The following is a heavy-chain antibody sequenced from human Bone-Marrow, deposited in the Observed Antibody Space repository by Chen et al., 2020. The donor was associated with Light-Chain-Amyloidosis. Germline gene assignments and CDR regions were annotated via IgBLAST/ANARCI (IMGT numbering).Heavy chain of an antibody. Sequence: EGQLVESGGGLVQPGGYMRLSCATSGFNFSSFGMSWVRQAPGKGLEWVSTVSLSTVSTYYAGAVKGRFINSRDNSKSTLYLQMNSLRAGDTAVYFCTRKGGYFDFWGQGSLVTVSS. D-gene: IGHD3-10*01. V-gene: IGHV3-23*04. CDR1: GFNFSSFG. J-gene: IGHJ4*02. CDR3: TRKGGYFDF. CDR2: VSLSTVST.